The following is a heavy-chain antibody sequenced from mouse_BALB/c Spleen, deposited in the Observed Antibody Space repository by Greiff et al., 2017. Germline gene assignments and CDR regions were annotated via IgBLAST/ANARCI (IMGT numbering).Heavy chain of an antibody. Sequence: EVQRVESGGGLVQPGGSRKLSCAASGFTFSSFGMHWVRQAPEKRLEWVASISSGGSTYYPDSVKGRFTISRDNARNILYLQMSSLRSEDTAMYYCARGGDYFDYWGQGTTLTVSS. CDR1: GFTFSSFG. V-gene: IGHV5-6-5*01. CDR2: ISSGGST. CDR3: ARGGDYFDY. J-gene: IGHJ2*01.